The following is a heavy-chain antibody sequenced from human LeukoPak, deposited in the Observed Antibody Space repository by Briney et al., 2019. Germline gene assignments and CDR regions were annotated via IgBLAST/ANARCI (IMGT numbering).Heavy chain of an antibody. D-gene: IGHD3-9*01. J-gene: IGHJ4*02. CDR2: IRSSDGAI. V-gene: IGHV3-48*02. Sequence: GGSLRLSCAASGFTFRLYSMNWVRQAPGKGLEWVSSIRSSDGAIAYADSVKGRFTISRDDAKNSLHLQMNSLRDEDTAVYYCARDRDWAFDYWGQGTLITVSS. CDR3: ARDRDWAFDY. CDR1: GFTFRLYS.